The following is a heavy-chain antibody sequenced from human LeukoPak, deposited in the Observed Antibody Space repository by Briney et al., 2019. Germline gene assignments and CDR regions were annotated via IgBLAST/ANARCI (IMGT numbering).Heavy chain of an antibody. D-gene: IGHD2-2*02. CDR3: ARRGYCSSTSYYTGDDAFDI. Sequence: PSETLSLTCTVSGGSISSYYWSWIRQPAGKGLEWIGRIYTSGSTNYNPSLKSRVTMSVDTSKNQFSLKLSSVTAADTAVYYCARRGYCSSTSYYTGDDAFDIWGQGTMVTVSS. V-gene: IGHV4-4*07. CDR1: GGSISSYY. CDR2: IYTSGST. J-gene: IGHJ3*02.